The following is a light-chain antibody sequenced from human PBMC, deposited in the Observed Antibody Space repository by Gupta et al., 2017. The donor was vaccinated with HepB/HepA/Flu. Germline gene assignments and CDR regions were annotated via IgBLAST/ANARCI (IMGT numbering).Light chain of an antibody. Sequence: DIQLTQSPSFLSASVGDRVTITCRDSQGISSYLAWYQQEAGKAPKLLIYDASTVQSGVPSRFSGSGSGTEFTLTISSLQPEDFATYYCQQGDSYPITFGHGTKVDIK. CDR2: DAS. V-gene: IGKV1-9*01. CDR3: QQGDSYPIT. CDR1: QGISSY. J-gene: IGKJ3*01.